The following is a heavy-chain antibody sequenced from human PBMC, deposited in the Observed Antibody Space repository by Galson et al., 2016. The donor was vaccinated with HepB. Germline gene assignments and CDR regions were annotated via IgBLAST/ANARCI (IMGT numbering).Heavy chain of an antibody. D-gene: IGHD4-17*01. CDR3: ARSGISDYDDDSTDNGLWFDP. Sequence: QSGAEVKKPGESLKISCKGSGYNFTTYWIGWVRQMPGRGLEWMGIIYPDDSQSSYSPSFQGQVTISADKSICTAYLYSSSLKASDTAMYYCARSGISDYDDDSTDNGLWFDPWGQGTLVTVSS. J-gene: IGHJ5*02. CDR2: IYPDDSQS. CDR1: GYNFTTYW. V-gene: IGHV5-51*01.